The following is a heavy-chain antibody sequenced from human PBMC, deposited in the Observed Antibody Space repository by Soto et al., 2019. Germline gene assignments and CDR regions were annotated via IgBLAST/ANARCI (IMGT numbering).Heavy chain of an antibody. D-gene: IGHD3-10*01. Sequence: GGSLRLSCAASGFTFSSYAMSWVRQAPGKGLEWVSAISGSGGSTYYADSVKGRFTISRDNSKNTLYLQMNSLRAEDTAVYYCAKVRLGSGSYYSAPDYWGQGTLVTVSS. CDR2: ISGSGGST. V-gene: IGHV3-23*01. CDR3: AKVRLGSGSYYSAPDY. J-gene: IGHJ4*02. CDR1: GFTFSSYA.